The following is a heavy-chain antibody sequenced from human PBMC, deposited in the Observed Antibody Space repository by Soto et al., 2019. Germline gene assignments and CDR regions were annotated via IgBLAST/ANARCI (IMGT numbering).Heavy chain of an antibody. D-gene: IGHD3-10*01. V-gene: IGHV1-18*01. CDR1: GYTFTSYG. Sequence: ASVKVSCKASGYTFTSYGISWVRQAPGQGLEWMGWISAYNGNTNYAQKLQGRVTMTTDTSTSTAYMELRSLRSDDTAVYYCAREGLAYYYGSGSYYEASRGYYHGMDVWGQ. CDR3: AREGLAYYYGSGSYYEASRGYYHGMDV. CDR2: ISAYNGNT. J-gene: IGHJ6*02.